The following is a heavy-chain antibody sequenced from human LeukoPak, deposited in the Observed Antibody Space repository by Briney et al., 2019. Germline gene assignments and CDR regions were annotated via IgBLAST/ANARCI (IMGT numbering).Heavy chain of an antibody. CDR3: AKDFLRGPWFYYGMDV. Sequence: ASVKVSCKASGYTFTNYDINWVRQATGQGLEWMGWMNPNSGNTGYAQKFQGRVTMTRNTSISTAYMELSSLRAEDTAVYYCAKDFLRGPWFYYGMDVWGQGTTVTVSS. J-gene: IGHJ6*02. V-gene: IGHV1-8*01. D-gene: IGHD3-3*01. CDR1: GYTFTNYD. CDR2: MNPNSGNT.